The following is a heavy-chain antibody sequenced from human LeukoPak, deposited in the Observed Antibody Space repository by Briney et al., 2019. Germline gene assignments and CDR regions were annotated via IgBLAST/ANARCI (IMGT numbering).Heavy chain of an antibody. D-gene: IGHD2-15*01. CDR2: IYYSGST. V-gene: IGHV4-39*07. Sequence: PSETLSLTCTVSGGSISSSSYYWGWIRQPPGKGLEWIGSIYYSGSTYYNPSLKSRVTISVDTSKNQFSLKLSSVTAADTAVYYCARDKCSGGSCYLGYWGQGTLVTVSS. CDR3: ARDKCSGGSCYLGY. J-gene: IGHJ4*02. CDR1: GGSISSSSYY.